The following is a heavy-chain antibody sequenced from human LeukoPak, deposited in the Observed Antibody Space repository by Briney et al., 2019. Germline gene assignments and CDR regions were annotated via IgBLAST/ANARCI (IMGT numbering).Heavy chain of an antibody. CDR1: GYTFTIYS. V-gene: IGHV1-46*01. Sequence: ASGNVCCKSSGYTFTIYSIHLVRQAPGQGLEWMGIINPSGASAMYAQKVQGRVTMTMDMSTATVYLDLSSLRFDDTAVYYCARGHGSGSTNWFDPWGQGTLVTVSS. J-gene: IGHJ5*02. D-gene: IGHD3-10*01. CDR2: INPSGASA. CDR3: ARGHGSGSTNWFDP.